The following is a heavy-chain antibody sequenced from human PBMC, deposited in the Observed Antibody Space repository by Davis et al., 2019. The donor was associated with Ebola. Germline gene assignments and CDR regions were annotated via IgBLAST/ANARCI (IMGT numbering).Heavy chain of an antibody. V-gene: IGHV1-2*02. CDR3: ARKYYYDSSGYSLHHDAFDI. CDR1: GYTFTGYY. Sequence: ASVKVSCKASGYTFTGYYMHWVRQAPGQGLEWMGWINPNSGGTNYAQKFQGRVTITADESTSTAYMELSSLRSEDTAVYYCARKYYYDSSGYSLHHDAFDIWGQGTMVTVSS. CDR2: INPNSGGT. J-gene: IGHJ3*02. D-gene: IGHD3-22*01.